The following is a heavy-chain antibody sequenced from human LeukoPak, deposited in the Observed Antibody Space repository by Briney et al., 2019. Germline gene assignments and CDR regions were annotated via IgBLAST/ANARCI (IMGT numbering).Heavy chain of an antibody. CDR1: GFTFSSYA. V-gene: IGHV3-30-3*01. Sequence: GGSLRLSCAASGFTFSSYAMHWVRQAPGKGLEWVAVISYDGSNKYYAASVKGRFTISRDNSKNTLYLQMNSLRAEDTAVYYCARDRRYCSGGSCYYYYYGMDVWGQGTTVTVSS. D-gene: IGHD2-15*01. CDR3: ARDRRYCSGGSCYYYYYGMDV. J-gene: IGHJ6*02. CDR2: ISYDGSNK.